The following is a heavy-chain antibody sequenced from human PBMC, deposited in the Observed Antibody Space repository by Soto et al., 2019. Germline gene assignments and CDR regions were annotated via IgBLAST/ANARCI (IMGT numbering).Heavy chain of an antibody. CDR2: ISDSGGSK. V-gene: IGHV3-23*01. J-gene: IGHJ6*02. Sequence: GGSLRLSCAASGFTFRDYDMIWVRQAPGKGLEWVSVISDSGGSKYYDDYPKGRFNISRDNSKNTLYLQMNRIRAHDTALYSCAMGTAGTPDYYYCLDVWGQGTTVTVSS. D-gene: IGHD2-15*01. CDR3: AMGTAGTPDYYYCLDV. CDR1: GFTFRDYD.